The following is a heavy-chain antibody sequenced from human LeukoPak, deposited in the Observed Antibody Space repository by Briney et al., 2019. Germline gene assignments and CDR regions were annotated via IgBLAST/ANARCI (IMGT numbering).Heavy chain of an antibody. Sequence: GGSLRLSCAASGFTFSSYWMSWVRQAPGKGLEWVANIKQDGSEKYYVDSVKGRFTISRDNAKNSLYLQMNSLRAEDTAVYYCARVSSWLWAHYSDYWGQGTLVTVSS. V-gene: IGHV3-7*01. J-gene: IGHJ4*02. CDR2: IKQDGSEK. CDR1: GFTFSSYW. CDR3: ARVSSWLWAHYSDY. D-gene: IGHD3-22*01.